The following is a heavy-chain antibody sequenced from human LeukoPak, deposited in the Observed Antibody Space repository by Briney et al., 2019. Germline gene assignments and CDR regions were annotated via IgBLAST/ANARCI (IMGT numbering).Heavy chain of an antibody. CDR1: GGSFSGYY. D-gene: IGHD5-24*01. CDR3: ARRGDGYNWGEDYFDY. Sequence: KPSETLSLTCAVYGGSFSGYYWSWIRQPPGKGLEWIGEINHSGSTNYNPSLKSRVTISVDTSKNQFSLKLSSVTAADTAVYYCARRGDGYNWGEDYFDYWGQGTLVTVSS. CDR2: INHSGST. V-gene: IGHV4-34*01. J-gene: IGHJ4*02.